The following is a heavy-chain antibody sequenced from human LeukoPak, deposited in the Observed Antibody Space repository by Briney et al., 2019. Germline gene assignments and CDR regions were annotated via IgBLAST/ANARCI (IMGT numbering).Heavy chain of an antibody. CDR2: IYYSGST. Sequence: SETLSLTCTVSSGSISPYYWSWIRQPPGKGLEWIGYIYYSGSTNYNPSLKSRVTISVDTSKNQFSLKLSSVTAADTAVYYCARHGGGGESYPRVFDYWGRGTLVAVSS. D-gene: IGHD1-26*01. CDR3: ARHGGGGESYPRVFDY. V-gene: IGHV4-59*08. CDR1: SGSISPYY. J-gene: IGHJ4*02.